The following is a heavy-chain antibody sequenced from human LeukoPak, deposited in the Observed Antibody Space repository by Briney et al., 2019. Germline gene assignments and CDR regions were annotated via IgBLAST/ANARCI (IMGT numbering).Heavy chain of an antibody. J-gene: IGHJ6*03. Sequence: LPGGSLRLSCAASGFTFSSYWMSWVRQAPGKGLEWVANIKQDGSEKYYVDSVKGRFTISRDNAKNSLYLQMYSLRAEDTAVYYCARERGSSGWPHYYYYYMDVWGKGTTVTISS. CDR1: GFTFSSYW. D-gene: IGHD6-19*01. CDR2: IKQDGSEK. CDR3: ARERGSSGWPHYYYYYMDV. V-gene: IGHV3-7*01.